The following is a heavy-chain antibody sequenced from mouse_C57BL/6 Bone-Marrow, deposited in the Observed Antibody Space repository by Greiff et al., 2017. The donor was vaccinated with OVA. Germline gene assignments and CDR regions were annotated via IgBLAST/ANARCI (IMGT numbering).Heavy chain of an antibody. Sequence: EVKLVESGGGLVQSGRSLRLSCATSGFNFSDFYMEWVRQAPGKGLEWIAASRNKANDYTTEYSASVKGRFIVSRDTSHSILYLQMNALRAEDTAIYYCARDAPYGNSFAYWGQGTLVTVSA. CDR1: GFNFSDFY. CDR3: ARDAPYGNSFAY. D-gene: IGHD2-1*01. CDR2: SRNKANDYTT. V-gene: IGHV7-1*01. J-gene: IGHJ3*01.